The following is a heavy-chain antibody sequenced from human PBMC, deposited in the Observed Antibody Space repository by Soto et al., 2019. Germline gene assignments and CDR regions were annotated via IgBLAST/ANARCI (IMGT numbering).Heavy chain of an antibody. CDR2: ISAYNGNT. J-gene: IGHJ5*02. V-gene: IGHV1-18*01. Sequence: GSVKVSRQASGYTFTSYGISWVRQAPGQGLEWMGWISAYNGNTNYAQKLQGRVTMTTDTSTSTAYMELRSLRSDDTAVYYCARLTANWFDPWGQGTLVTVSS. CDR1: GYTFTSYG. CDR3: ARLTANWFDP.